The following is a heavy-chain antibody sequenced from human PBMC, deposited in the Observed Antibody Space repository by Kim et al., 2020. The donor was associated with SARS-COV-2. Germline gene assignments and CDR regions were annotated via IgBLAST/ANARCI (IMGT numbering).Heavy chain of an antibody. Sequence: GGSLRLSCAASGFTFSDYYMSWIRQAPGKGLEWVSFISSSGSTINYADSVKGRFTISRDNAKNSLYLQMNSLRAEDTAVYYCASSKSGGTLFDYRSQGTLVTVSS. CDR2: ISSSGSTI. CDR3: ASSKSGGTLFDY. CDR1: GFTFSDYY. J-gene: IGHJ4*02. V-gene: IGHV3-11*04. D-gene: IGHD2-15*01.